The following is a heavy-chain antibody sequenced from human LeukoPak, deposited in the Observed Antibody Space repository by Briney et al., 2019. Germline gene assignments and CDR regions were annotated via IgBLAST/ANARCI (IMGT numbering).Heavy chain of an antibody. CDR1: GFTFSNYD. CDR3: AKDMAAYYYSSGNIDY. J-gene: IGHJ4*02. Sequence: PGGSLRLSCAASGFTFSNYDMHWVRQAPGKGLEWVSYISSSSSTIYYADSVKGRFTISRDNAKNSLYLQMNSLRAEDTALYYCAKDMAAYYYSSGNIDYWGQGTLVTVSS. CDR2: ISSSSSTI. V-gene: IGHV3-48*01. D-gene: IGHD3-10*01.